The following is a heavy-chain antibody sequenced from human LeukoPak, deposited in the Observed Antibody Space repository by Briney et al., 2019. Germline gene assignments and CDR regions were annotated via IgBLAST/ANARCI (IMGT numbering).Heavy chain of an antibody. CDR1: GFTVSGNY. V-gene: IGHV3-53*01. J-gene: IGHJ4*02. CDR2: IYTAGST. D-gene: IGHD6-25*01. CDR3: AGGNTWPGLSY. Sequence: GGSLRLSCAASGFTVSGNYMSWVRQAPGKGLEWVSVIYTAGSTYNADSVKGRFTISRDKSKNTLYLQMNILRAEDTAVYFCAGGNTWPGLSYWGQGTLLTVSS.